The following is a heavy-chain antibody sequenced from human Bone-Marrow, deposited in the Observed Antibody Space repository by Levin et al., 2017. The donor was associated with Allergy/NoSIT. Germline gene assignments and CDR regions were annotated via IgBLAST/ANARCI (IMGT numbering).Heavy chain of an antibody. CDR2: IYYSGSA. Sequence: KASETLSLTCTVSGGSISRSGYYWSWIRQHPGKGLEWIGYIYYSGSAYYNPSLKSRVTISVDTSKNQFFLKLSSVTAADTAVYYCARDWDYGDHFQTRDAFDIWGQGTMVTVSS. D-gene: IGHD4-17*01. V-gene: IGHV4-31*03. CDR1: GGSISRSGYY. J-gene: IGHJ3*02. CDR3: ARDWDYGDHFQTRDAFDI.